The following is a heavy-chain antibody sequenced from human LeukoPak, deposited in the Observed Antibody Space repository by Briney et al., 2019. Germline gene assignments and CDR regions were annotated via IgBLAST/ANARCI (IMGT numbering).Heavy chain of an antibody. CDR2: IIPIFGTA. CDR1: GGTFSSYA. CDR3: EVKGFLEWFAIYRFGY. V-gene: IGHV1-69*05. D-gene: IGHD3-3*01. Sequence: ASVKVSCKASGGTFSSYAISWVRQAPGQGLEWMGRIIPIFGTANYAQKFQGRVTITTDESTSTAYMELSSLRSEDTAVYYCEVKGFLEWFAIYRFGYWGQGTLVTVSS. J-gene: IGHJ4*02.